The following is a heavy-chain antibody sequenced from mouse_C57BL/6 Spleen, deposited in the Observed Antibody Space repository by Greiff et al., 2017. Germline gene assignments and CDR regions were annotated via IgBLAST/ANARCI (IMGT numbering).Heavy chain of an antibody. D-gene: IGHD2-3*01. Sequence: EVKVEESGGGLVQPKGSLKLSCAASGFTFSSYAMSWVRQTPEKRLEWVATISDGGSYTYYPDNVKGRFTISRDNAKNNLYLQMSHLKSEDTAMYYCARDQGLLRYFDVWGTGTTVTVSS. J-gene: IGHJ1*03. CDR1: GFTFSSYA. CDR2: ISDGGSYT. V-gene: IGHV5-4*01. CDR3: ARDQGLLRYFDV.